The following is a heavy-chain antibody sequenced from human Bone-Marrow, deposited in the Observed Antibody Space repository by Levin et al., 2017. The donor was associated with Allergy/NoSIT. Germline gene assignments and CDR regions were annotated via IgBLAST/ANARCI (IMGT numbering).Heavy chain of an antibody. V-gene: IGHV4-4*07. CDR2: VYSSGST. J-gene: IGHJ5*02. Sequence: SETLSLTCTVSGGSISGYYWSWIRQPAGKGLEWIGRVYSSGSTNYNPSLKSRITVSVDMSKNQFSLKMISVTAADTAVYYCARDRGGSGLGFDPWGQGTLVTVSS. CDR1: GGSISGYY. D-gene: IGHD6-25*01. CDR3: ARDRGGSGLGFDP.